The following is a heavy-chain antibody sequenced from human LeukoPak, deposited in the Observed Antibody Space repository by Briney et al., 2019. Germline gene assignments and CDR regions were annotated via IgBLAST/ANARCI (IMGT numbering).Heavy chain of an antibody. Sequence: GGSLRLSCAASGFTLSSYGMHWVRQAPGKGLEWVAVISFDGSNKYYADSVKGRFTISRDNSNNTLYLQMNSLRAEDTALYYCAKDRGYCSGGGCYSYYYYSMDVWGQGATVTVSS. V-gene: IGHV3-30*18. D-gene: IGHD2-15*01. J-gene: IGHJ6*02. CDR2: ISFDGSNK. CDR3: AKDRGYCSGGGCYSYYYYSMDV. CDR1: GFTLSSYG.